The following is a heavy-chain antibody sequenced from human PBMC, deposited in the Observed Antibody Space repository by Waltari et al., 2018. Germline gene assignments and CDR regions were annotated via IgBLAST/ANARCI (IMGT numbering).Heavy chain of an antibody. D-gene: IGHD4-4*01. CDR3: ARSKDDNWFDP. Sequence: EVQLVESGGGLVKPGGSLRLSCAASGFTFSSSSMHWVRQAPGKGLEWVSSISSSSYIYYADSVKGRFTISRDNAKNSLYLQMNSLRAEDTAVYYCARSKDDNWFDPWGQGTLVTVSS. CDR2: ISSSSYI. V-gene: IGHV3-21*01. CDR1: GFTFSSSS. J-gene: IGHJ5*02.